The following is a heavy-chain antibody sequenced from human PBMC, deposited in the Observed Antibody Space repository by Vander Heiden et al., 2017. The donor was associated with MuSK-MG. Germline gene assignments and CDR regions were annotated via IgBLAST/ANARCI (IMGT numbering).Heavy chain of an antibody. J-gene: IGHJ4*02. CDR3: AKDVYGSSWYRGIDY. CDR1: EFHFSSYA. Sequence: VQLLEPGGGFVQAGGCLGLSWAASEFHFSSYAMTWVRQAPGKGLEWVSTISGSGGTTSYAYSVKGRFTISRDNSKNTLYLQMNSLRAEDTAIYYCAKDVYGSSWYRGIDYWGQGTLVTVSS. CDR2: ISGSGGTT. V-gene: IGHV3-23*01. D-gene: IGHD6-13*01.